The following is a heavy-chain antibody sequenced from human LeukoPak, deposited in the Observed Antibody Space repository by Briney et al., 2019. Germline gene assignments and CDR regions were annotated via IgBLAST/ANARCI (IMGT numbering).Heavy chain of an antibody. J-gene: IGHJ4*02. CDR3: AKVWGPQSSPFDY. CDR1: GFTFDDYA. V-gene: IGHV3-9*01. Sequence: GRSLRLSCAAYGFTFDDYAMHWVRQAPGKGLEWVSGISWNSGSIGYADSVKGRFTISRDNAKNTLYLQMNSLRAEDTAVYYCAKVWGPQSSPFDYWGQGTLVTVSS. CDR2: ISWNSGSI. D-gene: IGHD1-26*01.